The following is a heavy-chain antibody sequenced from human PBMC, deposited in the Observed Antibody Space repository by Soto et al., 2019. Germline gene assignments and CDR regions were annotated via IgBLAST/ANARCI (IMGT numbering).Heavy chain of an antibody. CDR1: CGSIISGGYY. CDR2: IYYSGST. J-gene: IGHJ3*02. D-gene: IGHD3-10*01. V-gene: IGHV4-31*03. CDR3: ARERGGVGTRDAFDI. Sequence: SXTLSLTFTVSCGSIISGGYYWSWILHHPGKGLEWIGYIYYSGSTYYNPSLKSRVTISVDTSKNQFSLKLSSVTAADTAVYYCARERGGVGTRDAFDIWGQGTMVTVSS.